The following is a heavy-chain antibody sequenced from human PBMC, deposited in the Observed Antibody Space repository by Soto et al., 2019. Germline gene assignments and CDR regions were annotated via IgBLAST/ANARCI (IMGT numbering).Heavy chain of an antibody. J-gene: IGHJ6*04. CDR1: GASISSSSYY. CDR2: MYYSGRT. D-gene: IGHD4-17*01. Sequence: SETLSLTFTVSGASISSSSYYWVWIRQPPGRGLEWIGTMYYSGRTYYNPSLKSRVTTSVDTSKNQFSLKLSAVTATDTAVYYCAIHGNPVPTGYYYGMDVWGKGTTVT. V-gene: IGHV4-39*01. CDR3: AIHGNPVPTGYYYGMDV.